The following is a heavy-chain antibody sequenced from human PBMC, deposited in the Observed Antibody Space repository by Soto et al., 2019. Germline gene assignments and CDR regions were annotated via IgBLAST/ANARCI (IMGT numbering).Heavy chain of an antibody. J-gene: IGHJ6*02. V-gene: IGHV6-1*01. CDR1: GDSVSSNSAA. D-gene: IGHD6-19*01. Sequence: SQTLSLTCAISGDSVSSNSAAWNWIRQSPSRGLEWLGRTYYRSKWYNDYAVSVKSRITINPDTSKNQSSLQLNSVTPEDTAAYYCARARAVAGRYYYYGMGVWGQGTTVTVSS. CDR2: TYYRSKWYN. CDR3: ARARAVAGRYYYYGMGV.